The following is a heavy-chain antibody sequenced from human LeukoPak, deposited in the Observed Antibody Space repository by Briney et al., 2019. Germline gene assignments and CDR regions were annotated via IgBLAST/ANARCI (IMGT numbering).Heavy chain of an antibody. V-gene: IGHV1-2*02. J-gene: IGHJ6*03. CDR1: GYTFTSYD. D-gene: IGHD3-22*01. CDR3: ARDPKNFYDSKFDYFHMDV. Sequence: ASVKVSCKASGYTFTSYDINWVRQATGQGLEWMGWMNPNTGGTKYAQKFQGRVTVTADTSISTTYLALSSLSSDDTAVYYCARDPKNFYDSKFDYFHMDVWGKGATVTISS. CDR2: MNPNTGGT.